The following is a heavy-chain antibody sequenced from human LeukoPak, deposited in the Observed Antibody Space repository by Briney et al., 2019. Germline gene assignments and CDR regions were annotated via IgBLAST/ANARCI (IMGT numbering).Heavy chain of an antibody. CDR1: GFPFSSYW. CDR2: INSDGSAT. Sequence: GSLRLSCAASGFPFSSYWMHWVRQVPGKGLLWVSRINSDGSATIYADSVRGRFTISRDNAKNTLYLQMSGLRVEDTAVYHCASDSPYYGMDVWGQGTTVTVSS. V-gene: IGHV3-74*01. J-gene: IGHJ6*02. CDR3: ASDSPYYGMDV.